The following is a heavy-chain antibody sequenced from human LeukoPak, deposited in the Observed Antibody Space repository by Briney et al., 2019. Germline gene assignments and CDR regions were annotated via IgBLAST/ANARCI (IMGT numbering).Heavy chain of an antibody. J-gene: IGHJ4*02. V-gene: IGHV4-39*07. CDR2: IFYSGST. CDR3: VRVRGRDGYFDS. Sequence: PSETLSLTCTVSGGSISSYYWGWIRQPPGKGLEWIGSIFYSGSTYYNPSLKSRVTISVDTSKNQFSLKLDSVTAADTAVYYCVRVRGRDGYFDSWGRGTLVTVSS. D-gene: IGHD5-24*01. CDR1: GGSISSYY.